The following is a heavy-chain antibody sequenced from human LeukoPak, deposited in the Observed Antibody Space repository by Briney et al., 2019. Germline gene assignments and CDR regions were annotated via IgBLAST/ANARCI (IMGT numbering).Heavy chain of an antibody. CDR2: INTNTGNP. V-gene: IGHV7-4-1*02. D-gene: IGHD1-26*01. CDR1: GCTFTSYA. CDR3: ARDGGRYYYYYGMDV. J-gene: IGHJ6*02. Sequence: ASVKVSCKASGCTFTSYAMNWVRQAPGQGLEWMGWINTNTGNPTHAQGFTGRFVFSLDTSVSTAYLQISSLKAEDTAVYYCARDGGRYYYYYGMDVWGQGTTVTVSS.